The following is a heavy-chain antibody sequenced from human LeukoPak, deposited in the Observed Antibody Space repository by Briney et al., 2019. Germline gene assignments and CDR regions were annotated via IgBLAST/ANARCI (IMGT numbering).Heavy chain of an antibody. J-gene: IGHJ4*02. CDR2: MNPSGGTT. CDR1: GYTFSRYY. Sequence: ASVKVSCKASGYTFSRYYIHWVRQAPGQGLEWMGKMNPSGGTTTYAQKFQGRVTMTRDTPTSTVYMEMSSLRPEDTAVYYCARAGRITMVRGALGYWGQGTLVTVSS. D-gene: IGHD3-10*01. CDR3: ARAGRITMVRGALGY. V-gene: IGHV1-46*01.